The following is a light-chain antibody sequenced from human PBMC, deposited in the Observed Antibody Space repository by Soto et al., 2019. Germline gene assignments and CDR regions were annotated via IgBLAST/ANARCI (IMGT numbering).Light chain of an antibody. CDR1: SNDVGGYKY. V-gene: IGLV2-14*01. CDR3: SSYTSSTTRV. CDR2: EVD. J-gene: IGLJ1*01. Sequence: QSALTQPASVSGSPGQSITISCTGTSNDVGGYKYVSWYRQHPDKAPKLIIYEVDNRPLGVSDRFSGSKSGNTASLTISSLQPEDEADYYCSSYTSSTTRVFGAVTKLTVL.